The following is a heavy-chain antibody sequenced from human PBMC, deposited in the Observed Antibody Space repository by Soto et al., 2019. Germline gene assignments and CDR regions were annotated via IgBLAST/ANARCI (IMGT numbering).Heavy chain of an antibody. Sequence: PGGSLRLSCAASGFTFSNYAMTWVRQAPGKGLEWVSAISGSGDSTYYADSVKGRFTISRDNSKNTLYLQMNSLRAEDTAVYYCAKDNWNYRGAFDVWGQGTMVTVSS. CDR2: ISGSGDST. CDR1: GFTFSNYA. D-gene: IGHD1-7*01. J-gene: IGHJ3*01. CDR3: AKDNWNYRGAFDV. V-gene: IGHV3-23*01.